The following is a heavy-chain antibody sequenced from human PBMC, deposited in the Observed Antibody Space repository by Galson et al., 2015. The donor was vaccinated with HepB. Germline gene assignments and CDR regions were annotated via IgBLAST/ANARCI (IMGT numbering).Heavy chain of an antibody. V-gene: IGHV1-3*01. D-gene: IGHD6-13*01. CDR1: GYTFTSYA. Sequence: SVKVSCKASGYTFTSYAMHWVRQAPGQRLEWMGWINADNGNTEYSQKFQGRVTITRDTSASTAYMELSSLRSEDTAVYYCARDQAAAAGLDYWGQGTLVTVSS. CDR3: ARDQAAAAGLDY. CDR2: INADNGNT. J-gene: IGHJ4*02.